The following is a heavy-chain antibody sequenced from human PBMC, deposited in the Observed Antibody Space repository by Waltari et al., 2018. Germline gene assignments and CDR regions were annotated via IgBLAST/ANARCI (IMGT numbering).Heavy chain of an antibody. CDR3: VKAELTRTLFGLAPHY. J-gene: IGHJ4*02. Sequence: VKLVESGGGLVQSGGARRLPLSAFEFFFKRYVRHWVGQAPGKNLQHLSTINPNGDNTYYTDSVKGRFTISRDNSRDTLYLQMTSLRPEDTATYYCVKAELTRTLFGLAPHYWGQGTLVTVSS. CDR1: EFFFKRYV. V-gene: IGHV3-64D*06. D-gene: IGHD1-7*01. CDR2: INPNGDNT.